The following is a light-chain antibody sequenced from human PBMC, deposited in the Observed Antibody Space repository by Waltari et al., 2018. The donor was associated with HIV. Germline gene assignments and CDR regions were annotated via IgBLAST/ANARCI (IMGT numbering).Light chain of an antibody. CDR1: SSNLGHNN. J-gene: IGLJ2*01. CDR3: ATWGDSLSGPVV. V-gene: IGLV1-47*01. Sequence: QSVLTQPPSASGTPGQRVTLSRSGSSSNLGHNNVHWYRQLPGLAPRLLIYRNNQRPSGVPDRFSGAKSGTSASLAISGRRSEDEADYYCATWGDSLSGPVVFGGGTKLTVL. CDR2: RNN.